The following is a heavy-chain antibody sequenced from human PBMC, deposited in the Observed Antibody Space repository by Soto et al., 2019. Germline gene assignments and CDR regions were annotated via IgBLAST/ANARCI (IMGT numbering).Heavy chain of an antibody. CDR1: GFTFSSYS. CDR3: ATRWDTIFGVAGFDY. V-gene: IGHV3-21*01. Sequence: GGSLRLSCAASGFTFSSYSMNWVRQAPGKGLEWVSSISSSSSYIYYADSVKGRFTISRDNAKNSLYLQMNSLRAEDTAVYYCATRWDTIFGVAGFDYWGQGTLVTVSS. D-gene: IGHD3-3*01. J-gene: IGHJ4*02. CDR2: ISSSSSYI.